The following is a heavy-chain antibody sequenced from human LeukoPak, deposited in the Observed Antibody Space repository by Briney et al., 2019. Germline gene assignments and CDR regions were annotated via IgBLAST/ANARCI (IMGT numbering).Heavy chain of an antibody. Sequence: SETLSLTCAVYGGSFSAHYWNWIRQVPGKGLEWIGSIYDSGSTYYNPSLKSRVTISVDTSKNQFSLKLNSVTAADTAVYYCARHYGPWGQGTLVTVSS. J-gene: IGHJ5*02. CDR3: ARHYGP. V-gene: IGHV4-34*01. D-gene: IGHD3-16*01. CDR1: GGSFSAHY. CDR2: IYDSGST.